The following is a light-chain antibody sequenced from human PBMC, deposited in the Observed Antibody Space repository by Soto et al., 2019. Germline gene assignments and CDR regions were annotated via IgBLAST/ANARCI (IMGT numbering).Light chain of an antibody. V-gene: IGLV1-47*01. J-gene: IGLJ3*02. CDR2: RNN. Sequence: QSVLTQPPSASGTPGQTVTISCPGRLSNIGSNFIYWYQQLPGAAPKLLIYRNNERPSGVPDRFSASKSGTSASLAISGLQSEDEADYHCAAWDDTLSGVVFGGGTKVTVL. CDR3: AAWDDTLSGVV. CDR1: LSNIGSNF.